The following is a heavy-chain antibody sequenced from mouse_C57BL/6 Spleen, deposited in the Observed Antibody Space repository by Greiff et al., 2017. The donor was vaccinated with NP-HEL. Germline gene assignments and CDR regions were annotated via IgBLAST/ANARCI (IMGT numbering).Heavy chain of an antibody. Sequence: VQLQQSGAELVRPGASVKLSCTASGFNIKDDYMHWVKQRPEQGLEWIGWIDPENGDTEYASKFQGKATKTADTSSNTAYLQLSSLTSEDTAVYYCTTPYKMDYWGQGTTLTVSS. CDR1: GFNIKDDY. CDR2: IDPENGDT. CDR3: TTPYKMDY. J-gene: IGHJ2*01. D-gene: IGHD1-3*01. V-gene: IGHV14-4*01.